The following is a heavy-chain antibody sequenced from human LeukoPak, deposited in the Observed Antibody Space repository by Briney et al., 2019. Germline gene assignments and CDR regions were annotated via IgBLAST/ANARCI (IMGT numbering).Heavy chain of an antibody. V-gene: IGHV3-66*02. CDR3: ARGSRYLFWNYRTTYYFDY. CDR1: GFTVSSNY. CDR2: IYSGGST. J-gene: IGHJ4*02. D-gene: IGHD1-7*01. Sequence: GGSLRLSCAASGFTVSSNYMRWVRQAPGKGLEWVSVIYSGGSTYYADSVKGRFTISRDNSKNTLYLQMNSLRAEDTAVYYCARGSRYLFWNYRTTYYFDYWGQGTLVTVSS.